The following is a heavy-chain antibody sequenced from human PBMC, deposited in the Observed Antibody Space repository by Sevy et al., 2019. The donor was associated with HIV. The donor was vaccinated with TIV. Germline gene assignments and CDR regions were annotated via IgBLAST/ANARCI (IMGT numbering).Heavy chain of an antibody. V-gene: IGHV3-21*01. CDR2: ISGLSNYI. CDR3: ARGVRTYDAIDL. CDR1: GFTFSDYN. D-gene: IGHD6-6*01. Sequence: GGSLRLSCAASGFTFSDYNMNWVRQTPGKGLEWVSYISGLSNYIYYADSVKGRFSISRDNAKNSLFLQMNSLRAEDTALYYCARGVRTYDAIDLWGQGTMVTVSS. J-gene: IGHJ3*01.